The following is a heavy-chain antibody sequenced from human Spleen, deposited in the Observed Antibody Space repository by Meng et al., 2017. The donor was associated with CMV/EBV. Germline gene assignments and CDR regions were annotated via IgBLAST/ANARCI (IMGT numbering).Heavy chain of an antibody. V-gene: IGHV1-18*01. Sequence: ASVKVSCKASGYLFTSYGISWVRQAPGQGLEWMGWISAYNGNTNYAQKLQGRVTMTTDTSTSTAYMELRSLRSDDTAVYYCARATENFVVEPPAILFDYWGQGTLVTVSS. CDR3: ARATENFVVEPPAILFDY. CDR2: ISAYNGNT. CDR1: GYLFTSYG. D-gene: IGHD2-2*02. J-gene: IGHJ4*02.